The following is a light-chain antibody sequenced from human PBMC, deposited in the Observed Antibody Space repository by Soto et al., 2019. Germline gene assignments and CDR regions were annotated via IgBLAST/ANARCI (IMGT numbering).Light chain of an antibody. J-gene: IGKJ1*01. Sequence: EIVLTRSPGTLSVSPGERVTLSCRASQTISRNYLAWYQQKPGQAPSLLIYGTSSRATGIPDRFSGSGSGTDFTLTISRLEPEDSAIYYCQQYGSWTFGQGTKVEIK. CDR3: QQYGSWT. V-gene: IGKV3-20*01. CDR2: GTS. CDR1: QTISRNY.